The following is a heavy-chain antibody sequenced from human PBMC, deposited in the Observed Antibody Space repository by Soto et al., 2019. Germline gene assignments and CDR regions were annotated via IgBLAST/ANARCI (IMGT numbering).Heavy chain of an antibody. CDR3: ATRDYSTSWSFQYGMDV. J-gene: IGHJ6*02. V-gene: IGHV6-1*01. Sequence: SPTLALTYAISGDSVANNSAAWNLIRQSPSRGLEWLGRTYYRSKWYNDYAVSLKSRITINPDTSKNQFSLQLNSVTPEDMAVYSCATRDYSTSWSFQYGMDVCAQVTTVIVSS. CDR2: TYYRSKWYN. D-gene: IGHD6-13*01. CDR1: GDSVANNSAA.